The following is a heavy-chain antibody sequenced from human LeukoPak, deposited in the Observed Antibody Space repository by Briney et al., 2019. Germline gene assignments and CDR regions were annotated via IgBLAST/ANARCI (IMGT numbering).Heavy chain of an antibody. Sequence: GASVKVSFKASGYTFTSYDINWVRQATGQGLEWMGWMNPNSGNTGYAQKFQGRVTMTRNTSISTAYMELSSLRSEDTAVYYCARAYIVVVVAATRPYYYYYYGMDVWGQGTTVTVSS. CDR1: GYTFTSYD. CDR2: MNPNSGNT. J-gene: IGHJ6*02. V-gene: IGHV1-8*01. CDR3: ARAYIVVVVAATRPYYYYYYGMDV. D-gene: IGHD2-15*01.